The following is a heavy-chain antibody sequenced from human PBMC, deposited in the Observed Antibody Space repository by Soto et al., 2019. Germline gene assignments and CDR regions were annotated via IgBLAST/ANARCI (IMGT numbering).Heavy chain of an antibody. D-gene: IGHD3-22*01. CDR2: INPNSGGT. CDR1: GYTFTGYY. CDR3: ARSDYYDRSGYPKGCACDI. V-gene: IGHV1-2*04. Sequence: ASVKVSCKASGYTFTGYYMHWVRQAPGQGLEWMGWINPNSGGTNYAQKFQGWVTMTRDTSISTAYMELSRLRSDDTAVYYCARSDYYDRSGYPKGCACDIWGQGTMVTVS. J-gene: IGHJ3*02.